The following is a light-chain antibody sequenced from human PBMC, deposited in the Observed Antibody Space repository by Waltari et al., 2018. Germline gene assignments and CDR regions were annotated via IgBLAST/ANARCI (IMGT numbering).Light chain of an antibody. CDR3: HQYTTVSSLT. CDR1: QCIDRW. V-gene: IGKV1-5*03. Sequence: DIQMTQSPSTLSASVGDRVTITCRASQCIDRWLAWYQQKPGKAPNLLSYQASTVESGVPSRFSGSGSGTEFTLTISSLQPDDFATDYCHQYTTVSSLTFGGGTKVEMK. J-gene: IGKJ4*01. CDR2: QAS.